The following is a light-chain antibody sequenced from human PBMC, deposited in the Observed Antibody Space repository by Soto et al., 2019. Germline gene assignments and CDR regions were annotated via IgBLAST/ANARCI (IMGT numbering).Light chain of an antibody. V-gene: IGKV1-39*01. Sequence: DIQMTQSPSSLSASVGDRVTITCRASQSVSSYLNWYQHKPGKAPKLLIYAASSLQSGVPLRFSGSGSGTDFTLTISSLQPDDFATYYCQQYNSYPWTFGQGTKVDIK. CDR1: QSVSSY. J-gene: IGKJ1*01. CDR3: QQYNSYPWT. CDR2: AAS.